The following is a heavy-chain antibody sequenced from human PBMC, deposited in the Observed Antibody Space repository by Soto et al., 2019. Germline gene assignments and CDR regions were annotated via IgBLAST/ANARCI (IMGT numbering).Heavy chain of an antibody. J-gene: IGHJ4*02. D-gene: IGHD2-15*01. Sequence: PGGSLRLSCAASGFTFSDYYISWIRQAPGKGLEWVALISYDGTNKFYADSVKGRFTISRDNSKSTLYLQVDSLRPEDAAVYYCARDPKTSGGQHRAFNYFDSWGQGTLVTVSS. CDR2: ISYDGTNK. CDR3: ARDPKTSGGQHRAFNYFDS. V-gene: IGHV3-30-3*01. CDR1: GFTFSDYY.